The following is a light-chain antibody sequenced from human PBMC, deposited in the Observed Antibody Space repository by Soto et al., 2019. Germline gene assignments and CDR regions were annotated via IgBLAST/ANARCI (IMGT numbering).Light chain of an antibody. CDR1: QIVSRSY. J-gene: IGKJ5*01. V-gene: IGKV3-20*01. Sequence: EIVLTQSPGTLSLSPGERATLSCRASQIVSRSYIAWYQQKPGQAPRLLISAASSRATGIPDRFRGSGARTDFTLTISGLEAEDVAVYYCQQYGSSPVTFGQGTRLEIK. CDR3: QQYGSSPVT. CDR2: AAS.